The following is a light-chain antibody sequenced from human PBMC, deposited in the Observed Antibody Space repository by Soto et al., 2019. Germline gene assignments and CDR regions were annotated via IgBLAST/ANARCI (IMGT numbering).Light chain of an antibody. CDR3: EQLDSYPLT. Sequence: IQLTQSPSSLSASVGDRVTITCRASQGINNYLGWYQQKPGKAPKLLIYAASTLLSGVPLRFSGSGSGTDFTLTISSLQPEDFATYYCEQLDSYPLTFVGGTKEDIK. CDR2: AAS. V-gene: IGKV1-9*01. CDR1: QGINNY. J-gene: IGKJ4*01.